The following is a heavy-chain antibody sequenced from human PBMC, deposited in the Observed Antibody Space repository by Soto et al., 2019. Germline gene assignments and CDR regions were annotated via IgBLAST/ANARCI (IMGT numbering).Heavy chain of an antibody. CDR3: ARDILSGGAYPDY. J-gene: IGHJ4*02. Sequence: GGSLRLSCAASGFTFSSYTMNWVRQAPGKGLEWVSSISSGSSYIYYADSVKGRCTISRDNAKNSLFLQMNSLRAEDTAVYYCARDILSGGAYPDYWGQGTKVTVSS. V-gene: IGHV3-21*01. D-gene: IGHD3-10*01. CDR2: ISSGSSYI. CDR1: GFTFSSYT.